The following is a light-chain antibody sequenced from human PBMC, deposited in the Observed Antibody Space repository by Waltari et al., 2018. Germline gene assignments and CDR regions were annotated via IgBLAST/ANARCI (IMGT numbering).Light chain of an antibody. Sequence: QSVLTQPPSASGTPGQRVTISCSGSSSNIDNNYVYWYQHLPGMAPKLLIYRNDQRSYVVRDLFSVSKSGTSASMAIIGLRSDDEADYYCAVCDEGYVFGTGTKVTVL. CDR3: AVCDEGYV. V-gene: IGLV1-47*01. CDR1: SSNIDNNY. J-gene: IGLJ1*01. CDR2: RND.